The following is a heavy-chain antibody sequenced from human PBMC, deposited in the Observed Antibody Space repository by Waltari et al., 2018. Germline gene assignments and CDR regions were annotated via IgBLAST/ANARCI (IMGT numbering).Heavy chain of an antibody. CDR1: GGSISSGGYY. J-gene: IGHJ3*02. Sequence: QVQLQESGPGLVKPSQTLSLTCTVSGGSISSGGYYWSWIRQHPGTGREWIGYIYHSGSTYYNPSLKSRVTISVDRSKNQFSLKLSSVTAADTAVYYCARILLGYCSGGSCARGAFDIWGQGTMVTVSS. CDR3: ARILLGYCSGGSCARGAFDI. D-gene: IGHD2-15*01. CDR2: IYHSGST. V-gene: IGHV4-31*03.